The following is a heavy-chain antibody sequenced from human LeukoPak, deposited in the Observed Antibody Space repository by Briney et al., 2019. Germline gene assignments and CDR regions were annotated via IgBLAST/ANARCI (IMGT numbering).Heavy chain of an antibody. CDR2: ISGSGGST. J-gene: IGHJ5*02. CDR3: AKDWDLGYCSGGSCLQNWFDP. V-gene: IGHV3-23*01. Sequence: GGSLRLSCAASGFTFSSYAMSWVRQAPGKGLEWVSAISGSGGSTYYADSVKGRFTISRDNSKNTLYLQMNSLRAEDTAVYYCAKDWDLGYCSGGSCLQNWFDPWGQGTPVTVSS. CDR1: GFTFSSYA. D-gene: IGHD2-15*01.